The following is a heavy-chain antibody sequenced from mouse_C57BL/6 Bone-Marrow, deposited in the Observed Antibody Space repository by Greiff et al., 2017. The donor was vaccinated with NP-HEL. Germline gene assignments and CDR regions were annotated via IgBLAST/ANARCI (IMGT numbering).Heavy chain of an antibody. CDR1: DSEVFPIAY. V-gene: IGHV15-2*01. CDR3: ARGDYGKAYAMDY. J-gene: IGHJ4*01. Sequence: QVQLQQSGSELRSPGSSVKLSCKDFDSEVFPIAYMSWVRQKPGHGFEWIGGILPSIGRTIYGEKFEDKATLDADTLSNTAYLELNSLTSEDSAIYYCARGDYGKAYAMDYWGQGTSVTVSS. CDR2: ILPSIGRT. D-gene: IGHD2-1*01.